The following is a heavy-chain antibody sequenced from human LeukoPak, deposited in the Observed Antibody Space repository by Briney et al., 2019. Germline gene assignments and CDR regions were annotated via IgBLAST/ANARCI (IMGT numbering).Heavy chain of an antibody. V-gene: IGHV1-69*13. D-gene: IGHD3-9*01. J-gene: IGHJ6*03. CDR1: GGTFSSYA. CDR2: IIPIFGTA. CDR3: ARGGSTLHSAGGHDIEFYYYYYMDV. Sequence: GASVKVSCKASGGTFSSYAISWVRQAPGQGLEWMGGIIPIFGTANYAQKFQGRVTITADESTSTAYMELSSLRSEDTAVYYCARGGSTLHSAGGHDIEFYYYYYMDVWGKGTTVTISS.